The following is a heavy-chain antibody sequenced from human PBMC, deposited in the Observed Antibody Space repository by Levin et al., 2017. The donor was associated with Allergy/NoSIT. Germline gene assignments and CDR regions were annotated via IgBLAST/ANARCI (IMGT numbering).Heavy chain of an antibody. CDR3: RWFGVYFDY. Sequence: LSLTCAGSGFTFINAWMSWVRQAPGKGLEWIGQIKSKTDGGTTDYAAPVNGRFTISTDDSKNTLYLEMNSLKTEDTAVYYCRWFGVYFDYWGQGTLVTVSS. J-gene: IGHJ4*02. D-gene: IGHD3-10*01. CDR1: GFTFINAW. V-gene: IGHV3-15*01. CDR2: IKSKTDGGTT.